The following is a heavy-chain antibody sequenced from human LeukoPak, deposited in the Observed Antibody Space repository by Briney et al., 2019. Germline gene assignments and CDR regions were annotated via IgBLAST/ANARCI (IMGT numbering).Heavy chain of an antibody. CDR1: GYSFTSYW. CDR2: IDPSDSYT. J-gene: IGHJ6*02. D-gene: IGHD3-16*01. Sequence: GESLKISCQGSGYSFTSYWISWVRQMPGKGLEWMGRIDPSDSYTNYSPSFQGHVTISADKSIGTAYLQWSSLKASDTAMYYCARLFEDYYYYGMDVWGQGTTVTVSS. V-gene: IGHV5-10-1*01. CDR3: ARLFEDYYYYGMDV.